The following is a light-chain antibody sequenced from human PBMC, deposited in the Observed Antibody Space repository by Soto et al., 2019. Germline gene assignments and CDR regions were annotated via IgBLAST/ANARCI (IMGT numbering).Light chain of an antibody. CDR1: QSVSSDY. CDR3: QQYGGLPRT. J-gene: IGKJ1*01. CDR2: GAS. Sequence: EIVLTQSPGTVSLSPGERATLSCRASQSVSSDYLAWYQQKPGQATRLLIYGASSRATGIPDRFSGSGSGTDFTLTISRLEPEDFAVYYCQQYGGLPRTFGQGTKLEIK. V-gene: IGKV3-20*01.